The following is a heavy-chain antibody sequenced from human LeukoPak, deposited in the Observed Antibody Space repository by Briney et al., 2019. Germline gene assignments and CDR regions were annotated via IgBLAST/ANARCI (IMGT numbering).Heavy chain of an antibody. CDR3: ARDLSSGWYYFDY. V-gene: IGHV1-69*06. D-gene: IGHD6-19*01. J-gene: IGHJ4*02. Sequence: SVNVSCKASGGTFSSYAISWVRQAPGQGLEWMGGIIPIFGTANYAQKFQGRVTITADKSTSTAYLELSRLRSEDTAVYYCARDLSSGWYYFDYWGQGNLVTVSS. CDR2: IIPIFGTA. CDR1: GGTFSSYA.